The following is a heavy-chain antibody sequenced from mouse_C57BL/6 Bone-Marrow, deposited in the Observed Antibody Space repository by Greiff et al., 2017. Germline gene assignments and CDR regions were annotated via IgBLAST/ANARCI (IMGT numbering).Heavy chain of an antibody. V-gene: IGHV1-67*01. CDR1: GYTFTDYA. D-gene: IGHD2-12*01. CDR2: ISTYYGDA. Sequence: VQLQQSGPELVRPGVSVKISCKGSGYTFTDYAMHWVKQSHAKSLVWSGVISTYYGDASYNQKFKDKATMTLDKSSSTAYMELARLTSEDSAVYYCARRGYYSYYENYCDFWGQGTTLTVSS. CDR3: ARRGYYSYYENYCDF. J-gene: IGHJ2*01.